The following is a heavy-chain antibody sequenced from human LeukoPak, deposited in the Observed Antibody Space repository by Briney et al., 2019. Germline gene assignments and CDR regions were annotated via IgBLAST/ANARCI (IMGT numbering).Heavy chain of an antibody. D-gene: IGHD6-19*01. CDR3: ARFGAYSSGWYYFDY. V-gene: IGHV5-51*01. CDR1: GYSFTSYW. Sequence: GESLKISCKGSGYSFTSYWIGWVRQMPGKGLEWMGIIYPGDSDTRYSPSFQGQVTISADKSISTAYLQWSSLKASDTAMYYCARFGAYSSGWYYFDYWGQGTLVTVSS. CDR2: IYPGDSDT. J-gene: IGHJ4*02.